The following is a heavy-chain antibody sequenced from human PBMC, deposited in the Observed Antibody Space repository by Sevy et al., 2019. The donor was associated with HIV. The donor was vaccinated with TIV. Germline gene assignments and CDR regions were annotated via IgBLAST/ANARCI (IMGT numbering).Heavy chain of an antibody. V-gene: IGHV3-11*06. D-gene: IGHD5-18*01. CDR2: ISSSSSYT. Sequence: GGYLRLSCAASGFTFSDYYMSWIRQAPGKGLEWVSYISSSSSYTNYADSVKGRFTISRDNAKNSLYLQMNSLRAEDTAVYYCARDCSWAWMVTGGAFDIWGQGTMVTVSS. J-gene: IGHJ3*02. CDR1: GFTFSDYY. CDR3: ARDCSWAWMVTGGAFDI.